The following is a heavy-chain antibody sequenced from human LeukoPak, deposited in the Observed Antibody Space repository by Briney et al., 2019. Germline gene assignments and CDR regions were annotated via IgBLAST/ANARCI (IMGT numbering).Heavy chain of an antibody. Sequence: GGSLRLSCAASGFTFGDYATPWVRHAPGKGREWVSLISGDGGSTYYADSVKGRFTISRDNSKNSLCLQMDSMRTEDTALYYCAKMRRYCRSTNCYSYFDYWGQGTLVTVSS. D-gene: IGHD2-2*01. J-gene: IGHJ4*02. CDR1: GFTFGDYA. CDR3: AKMRRYCRSTNCYSYFDY. CDR2: ISGDGGST. V-gene: IGHV3-43*02.